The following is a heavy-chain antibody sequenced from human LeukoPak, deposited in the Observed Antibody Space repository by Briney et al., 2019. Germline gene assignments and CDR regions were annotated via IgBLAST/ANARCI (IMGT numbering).Heavy chain of an antibody. CDR3: ARQRAGFTVTTSDY. CDR2: ISSSSSTI. J-gene: IGHJ4*02. D-gene: IGHD4-17*01. V-gene: IGHV3-48*01. CDR1: GFIFTSYS. Sequence: TGGSLRLSRAASGFIFTSYSMNWVRQAPGKGLEWVSYISSSSSTIYCADSVKGRFTISRDNAKNSLYLQMNSLRAEDTAVYYCARQRAGFTVTTSDYWGQGTLVTVSS.